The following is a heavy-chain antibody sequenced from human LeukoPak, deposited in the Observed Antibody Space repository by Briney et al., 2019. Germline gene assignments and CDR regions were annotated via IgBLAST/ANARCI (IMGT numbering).Heavy chain of an antibody. Sequence: PGGSLRLSCAASGFTFSTYAIHWIRQAPGKGLEWVSYISSSGSTIYYADSVKGRFTISRDNAKNSLYLQVNSLRAEDTAVYYCAGSYGYRLTNWGQGTLVTVSS. J-gene: IGHJ4*02. D-gene: IGHD5-18*01. V-gene: IGHV3-11*01. CDR2: ISSSGSTI. CDR1: GFTFSTYA. CDR3: AGSYGYRLTN.